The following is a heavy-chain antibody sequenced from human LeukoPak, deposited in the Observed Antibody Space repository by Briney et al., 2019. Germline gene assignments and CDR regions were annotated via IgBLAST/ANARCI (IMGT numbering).Heavy chain of an antibody. CDR1: GFTFSSYD. CDR2: ISEIISGT. J-gene: IGHJ4*02. V-gene: IGHV3-23*01. D-gene: IGHD6-6*01. CDR3: ARASSSSRPYYFDY. Sequence: PGGSLRLSCTASGFTFSSYDMSWVRQAPGKALEWVSSISEIISGTYYADSVKGRFTISRDTSKNTLYLQMYSLRAEDTAIYYCARASSSSRPYYFDYWGQGTLVTVSS.